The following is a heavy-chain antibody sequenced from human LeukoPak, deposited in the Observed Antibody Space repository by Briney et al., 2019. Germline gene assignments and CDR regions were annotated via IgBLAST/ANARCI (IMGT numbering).Heavy chain of an antibody. D-gene: IGHD2-2*01. Sequence: SETLSLTCAVYGGSFSGYYWSWIRQPPGKGLEWIGEINHSGSTNYNPSLKSRVTISVDTSKSQFSLKLSSVTAADTAVYYCARGHEGLGSYCSSTSCYAGGSAFDSGGQGTMVTVSA. CDR1: GGSFSGYY. CDR3: ARGHEGLGSYCSSTSCYAGGSAFDS. V-gene: IGHV4-34*01. J-gene: IGHJ3*02. CDR2: INHSGST.